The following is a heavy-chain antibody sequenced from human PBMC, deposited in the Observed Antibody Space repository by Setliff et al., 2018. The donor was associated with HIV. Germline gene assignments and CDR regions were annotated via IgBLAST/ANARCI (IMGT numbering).Heavy chain of an antibody. V-gene: IGHV3-33*06. CDR2: IWYDASKK. Sequence: GGSLRLSCAASGFTFNSYGMHWVRQAPGKGLEWVALIWYDASKKEYAESVKGRFNILRDDSKKTVDLQMNSLRADDTAVYYCVKDVVNFWSGSGALDFWGPGTLVTVSS. D-gene: IGHD3-3*01. CDR1: GFTFNSYG. J-gene: IGHJ4*02. CDR3: VKDVVNFWSGSGALDF.